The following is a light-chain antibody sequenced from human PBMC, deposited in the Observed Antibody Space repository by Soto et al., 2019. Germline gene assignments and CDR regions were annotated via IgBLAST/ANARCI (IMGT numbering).Light chain of an antibody. CDR2: GAS. CDR1: QSVSSSH. J-gene: IGKJ4*01. Sequence: EIVLTQSPGTLSLSPGERATLSCRASQSVSSSHLAWYQQKPGQAPRLLIYGASSRATGISDRFSGSGSGTDFTLTISRLEPEDFAVYYCQQYDSSLTFGGGTKVEIK. V-gene: IGKV3-20*01. CDR3: QQYDSSLT.